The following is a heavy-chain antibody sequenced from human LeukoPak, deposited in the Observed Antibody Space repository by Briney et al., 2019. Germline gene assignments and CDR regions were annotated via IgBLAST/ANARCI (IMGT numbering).Heavy chain of an antibody. V-gene: IGHV4-38-2*02. CDR3: ARGAGSYHSDY. J-gene: IGHJ4*02. Sequence: SETLSLTFTVSGYSISSGYYWGWIRQPPGKGLEWIGSIYHSGSTYYNPSLKSRVTISVDTSKNQFSLKLSSVTAADTAVYYCARGAGSYHSDYWGQGTLVTVSS. CDR2: IYHSGST. D-gene: IGHD1-26*01. CDR1: GYSISSGYY.